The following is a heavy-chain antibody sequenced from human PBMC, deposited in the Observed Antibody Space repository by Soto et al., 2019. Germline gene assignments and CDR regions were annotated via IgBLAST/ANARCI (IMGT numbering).Heavy chain of an antibody. CDR3: ARASTPDTAMAYYFDY. CDR2: IMPIFGRA. CDR1: GGTFSNYA. Sequence: ASVKVSCKASGGTFSNYAFSWVRQAPGQGLEWLGGIMPIFGRADYAQKFRGRVTITADESTSTAYMELSSLRSEDTAVYYCARASTPDTAMAYYFDYWGQGTLVTVSS. J-gene: IGHJ4*02. V-gene: IGHV1-69*13. D-gene: IGHD5-18*01.